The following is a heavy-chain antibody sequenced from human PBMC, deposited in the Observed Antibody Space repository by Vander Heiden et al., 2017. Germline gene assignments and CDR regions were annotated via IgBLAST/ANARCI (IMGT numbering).Heavy chain of an antibody. J-gene: IGHJ3*02. CDR3: ARMVGYANAFDI. CDR1: GFTFSSYA. CDR2: ISYDGSNK. D-gene: IGHD5-12*01. V-gene: IGHV3-30-3*01. Sequence: QVQLVESGAGVVQPGRSLRLSCAASGFTFSSYAMHWVRQAPGKGLEWVAVISYDGSNKYYADSVKGRFTISRDNSKNTLYLQMNSLRAEDTAVYYCARMVGYANAFDIWGQGTMVTVSS.